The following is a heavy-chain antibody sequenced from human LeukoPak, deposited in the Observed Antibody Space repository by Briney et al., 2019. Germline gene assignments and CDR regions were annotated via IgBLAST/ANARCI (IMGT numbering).Heavy chain of an antibody. CDR2: IYPDDSRT. D-gene: IGHD4-17*01. CDR3: ARPSYGASDY. V-gene: IGHV5-51*01. CDR1: GYRFTKSW. J-gene: IGHJ4*02. Sequence: GESLKISCKGSGYRFTKSWIGWVRQMPGKGLEWLGIIYPDDSRTSYSPSFQGQVTISVDKSITTAYLQWTSLKASDTAMYYCARPSYGASDYWGQGTLVTVSS.